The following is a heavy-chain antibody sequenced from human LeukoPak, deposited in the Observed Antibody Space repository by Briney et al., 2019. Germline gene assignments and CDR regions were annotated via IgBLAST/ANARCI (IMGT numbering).Heavy chain of an antibody. V-gene: IGHV4-39*07. D-gene: IGHD5-12*01. CDR3: ARRYSGSDY. CDR2: IYYSGST. CDR1: GGSISSSSYY. J-gene: IGHJ4*02. Sequence: SETRSLTCTVSGGSISSSSYYWGWIRQPPGKGLEWIGSIYYSGSTYYNPSLKSRVTISVDTSKNQFSLKLSSVTAADTAVYYCARRYSGSDYWGQGTLVTVSS.